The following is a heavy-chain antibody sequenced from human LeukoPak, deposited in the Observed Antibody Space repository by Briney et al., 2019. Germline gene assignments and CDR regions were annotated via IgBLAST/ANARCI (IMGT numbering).Heavy chain of an antibody. D-gene: IGHD6-13*01. CDR2: ISKSSDAT. CDR3: ARRGFSSSWPDY. V-gene: IGHV3-23*01. J-gene: IGHJ4*02. CDR1: GFTFDDYA. Sequence: GGSLRLSCAASGFTFDDYAMSWVRQAPGKGLEWVSLISKSSDATYYAPSVKGRFTISRDNSKNTLYLQMNSLRAEDTAVYYCARRGFSSSWPDYWGQGTLVTVSS.